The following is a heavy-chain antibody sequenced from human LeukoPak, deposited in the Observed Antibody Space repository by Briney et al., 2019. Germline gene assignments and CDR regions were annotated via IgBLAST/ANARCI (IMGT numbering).Heavy chain of an antibody. J-gene: IGHJ6*04. CDR3: AELGITMIGGV. Sequence: GGSLRLSCAASGFTFDDYGMSWVRQGPGKGLEWVSGINWNGGTSAYADSVKGRFTISRDNAKNSLYLQMNSLRAEDTAVYYCAELGITMIGGVWGKGTTVTISS. V-gene: IGHV3-20*04. CDR2: INWNGGTS. D-gene: IGHD3-10*02. CDR1: GFTFDDYG.